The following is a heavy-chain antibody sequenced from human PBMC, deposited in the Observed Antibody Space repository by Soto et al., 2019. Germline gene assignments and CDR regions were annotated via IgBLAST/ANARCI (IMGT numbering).Heavy chain of an antibody. D-gene: IGHD3-10*01. Sequence: QVQLQESGPGLVNPSETLSLSCNVSGGSISSDDFFWSWVRQHPARGLEWIGYIYHSGTTYYNPSLQSRITISVDTSKNQFSLYLRSVTAADTAVYFCAKDEAHGSGLSGGMDVWGQGTAVTVS. J-gene: IGHJ6*02. V-gene: IGHV4-31*03. CDR2: IYHSGTT. CDR1: GGSISSDDFF. CDR3: AKDEAHGSGLSGGMDV.